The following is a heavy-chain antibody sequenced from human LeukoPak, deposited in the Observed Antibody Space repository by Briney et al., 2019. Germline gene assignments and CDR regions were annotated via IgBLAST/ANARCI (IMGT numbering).Heavy chain of an antibody. Sequence: GGSLRLSCAASGFTFSGSAMHWVRQASGKGLEWVGRIRSKANSYATAYAASVKGRFTISRDDSKNTAYLQMNSLRAEDTAVYFCAKFKRFPYYYYMDVWGRGTTVTVSS. CDR3: AKFKRFPYYYYMDV. D-gene: IGHD5-24*01. CDR2: IRSKANSYAT. J-gene: IGHJ6*03. V-gene: IGHV3-73*01. CDR1: GFTFSGSA.